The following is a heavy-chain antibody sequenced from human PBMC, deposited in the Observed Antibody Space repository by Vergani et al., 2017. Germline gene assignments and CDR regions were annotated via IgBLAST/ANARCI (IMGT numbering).Heavy chain of an antibody. J-gene: IGHJ4*02. CDR2: IRSDESRR. CDR1: GFTFNSYG. CDR3: AKEGGGYCSGGTCYPEY. D-gene: IGHD2-15*01. Sequence: QVQLVESGGGVVQPGGSLRLSCAASGFTFNSYGMHWVRQAPGTGLEWVASIRSDESRRYYGDSMEGPFTISRDNSKNTLYLQMKSLRPADTAVYYCAKEGGGYCSGGTCYPEYWGQGTLVIVSS. V-gene: IGHV3-30*02.